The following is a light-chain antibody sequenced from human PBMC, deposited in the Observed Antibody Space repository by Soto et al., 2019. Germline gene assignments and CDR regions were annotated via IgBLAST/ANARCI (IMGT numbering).Light chain of an antibody. J-gene: IGKJ1*01. Sequence: DIVLTQSPAILSLSPGERATLSCRASEDVGNSLAWYQQRPGQSPRLLIYDVSNRATGIPSRFSGSGSGADFTLTISSLEPDDFAAYYCQQRYNWPRTFGQGTKVDI. CDR3: QQRYNWPRT. V-gene: IGKV3-11*01. CDR1: EDVGNS. CDR2: DVS.